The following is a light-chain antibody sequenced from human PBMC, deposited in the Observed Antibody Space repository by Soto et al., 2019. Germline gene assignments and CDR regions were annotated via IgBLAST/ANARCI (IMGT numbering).Light chain of an antibody. CDR3: SLYTSDSTYV. J-gene: IGLJ1*01. V-gene: IGLV2-8*01. CDR1: SSDVGAYDY. CDR2: EVS. Sequence: QSSLTQPPSASGSPGQSVTISCTGTSSDVGAYDYVSWYQQHPGKAPKLMIYEVSQRPSGVPDRFSGSKSGNTASLTISGLQAEDEAEYYCSLYTSDSTYVFGTGTKVTVL.